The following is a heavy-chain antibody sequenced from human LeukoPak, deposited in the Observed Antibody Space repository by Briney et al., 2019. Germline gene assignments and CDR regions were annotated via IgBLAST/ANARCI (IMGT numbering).Heavy chain of an antibody. CDR3: VRDLGGLYSSGPNWFDP. D-gene: IGHD6-19*01. Sequence: SETLSLTCTVSGGSISSKIYYWGWIRQPPGKGLEWIGSSYYSGTTYYNPSLKGRVTISVDKSKNQFSLKLSSVTAADTAVYYCVRDLGGLYSSGPNWFDPWGQGTLVTVSS. CDR1: GGSISSKIYY. J-gene: IGHJ5*02. CDR2: SYYSGTT. V-gene: IGHV4-39*07.